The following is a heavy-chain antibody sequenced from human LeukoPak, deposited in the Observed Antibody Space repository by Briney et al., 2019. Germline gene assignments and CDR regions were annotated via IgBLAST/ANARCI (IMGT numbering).Heavy chain of an antibody. J-gene: IGHJ5*02. Sequence: PSETLSLTCAVSGYSISSGYYWGWIRQPPGKGLEWIGSIYHSGSTYYNPSLKSRVTISVDTSKNQFSLKLSSVTAADTAVYYCARVDFHNWFDPWGQGTLVTVSS. CDR1: GYSISSGYY. D-gene: IGHD5-12*01. CDR2: IYHSGST. V-gene: IGHV4-38-2*01. CDR3: ARVDFHNWFDP.